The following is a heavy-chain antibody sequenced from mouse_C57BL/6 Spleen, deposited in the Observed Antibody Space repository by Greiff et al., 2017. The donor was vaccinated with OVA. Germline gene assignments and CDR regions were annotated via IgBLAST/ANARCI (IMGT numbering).Heavy chain of an antibody. CDR2: IDPNSGGT. CDR3: ARAQAYYYGSSYSWYFDY. D-gene: IGHD1-1*01. CDR1: GYTFTSYW. Sequence: VQLQQPGAELVKPGASVQLSCKASGYTFTSYWMHWVKQRPGRGLGWIGRIDPNSGGTQYSEKFTSKATLTVDKPTSTAYMQRSSLTSEDSAVYYCARAQAYYYGSSYSWYFDYWGQGTTLTVSS. V-gene: IGHV1-72*01. J-gene: IGHJ2*01.